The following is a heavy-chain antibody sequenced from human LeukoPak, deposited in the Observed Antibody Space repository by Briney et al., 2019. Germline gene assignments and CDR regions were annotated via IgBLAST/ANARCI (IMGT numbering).Heavy chain of an antibody. CDR1: GGSISSSSYY. CDR3: ARTYYYGSGSYLGFDP. Sequence: SETLSLTCTVSGGSISSSSYYWGWIRQPPGKGLEWIGSIYYSGSTYYNPSLKSRVTISVDTSKNQFSLKLSSVTAADTAVYYCARTYYYGSGSYLGFDPWGQGTLVTVSS. D-gene: IGHD3-10*01. V-gene: IGHV4-39*01. CDR2: IYYSGST. J-gene: IGHJ5*02.